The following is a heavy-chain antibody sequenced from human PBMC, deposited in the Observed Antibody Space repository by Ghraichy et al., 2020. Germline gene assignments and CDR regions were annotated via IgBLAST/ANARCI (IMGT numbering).Heavy chain of an antibody. D-gene: IGHD5-18*01. CDR3: VRGYNYDFNWYFEL. CDR1: GFTFNRYS. Sequence: GSLRLSCAASGFTFNRYSLNWVRQAPGKGLEWVSSISSPSSYIFYIDAVKGRFTISKDNARNSLYLQMNSLRADDTAVDYCVRGYNYDFNWYFELWGRGTLVTVSS. V-gene: IGHV3-21*01. J-gene: IGHJ2*01. CDR2: ISSPSSYI.